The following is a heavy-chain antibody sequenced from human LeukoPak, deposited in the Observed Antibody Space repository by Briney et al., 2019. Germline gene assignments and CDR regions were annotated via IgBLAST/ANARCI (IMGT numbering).Heavy chain of an antibody. V-gene: IGHV3-23*01. CDR1: GFNFSSYA. CDR3: AKGEGLYYYGSGVTDYYYYGMDV. Sequence: GGSLRLSCAASGFNFSSYAMNWVRQAPGKGLEWVSAISGDGSYPYYTKSVRGRFTISRDNSKNTLYLQMNSLRAEDTAVYYCAKGEGLYYYGSGVTDYYYYGMDVWGQGTTVTVSS. CDR2: ISGDGSYP. J-gene: IGHJ6*02. D-gene: IGHD3-10*01.